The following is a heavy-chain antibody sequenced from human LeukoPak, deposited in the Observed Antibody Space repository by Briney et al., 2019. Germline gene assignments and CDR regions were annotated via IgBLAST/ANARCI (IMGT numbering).Heavy chain of an antibody. CDR1: GYSFTSYW. CDR2: IYPGDSNT. V-gene: IGHV5-51*01. D-gene: IGHD2-2*01. CDR3: ARRACSSTSCDWFDP. J-gene: IGHJ5*02. Sequence: GESLQISCKGSGYSFTSYWIGWVRQMPGKGLEWMGIIYPGDSNTRYSPSFQGQVTISADKSISTAYLQWSSLKASDTAMYYCARRACSSTSCDWFDPWGQRTLVTVSS.